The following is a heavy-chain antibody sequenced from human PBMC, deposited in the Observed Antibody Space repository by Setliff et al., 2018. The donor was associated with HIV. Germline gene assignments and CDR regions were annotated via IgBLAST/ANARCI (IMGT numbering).Heavy chain of an antibody. CDR2: ISGRGTNT. D-gene: IGHD3-16*01. CDR1: GFTFSNFA. CDR3: AKDRGTRTFYFDY. Sequence: GSLRLSCAASGFTFSNFAINWVRQAPGKGLEWVSTISGRGTNTYYADSVKGRFTISRDNSKNTLSLQMNSLRAEDTAIYYCAKDRGTRTFYFDYWGQGTLVTVSS. J-gene: IGHJ4*02. V-gene: IGHV3-23*01.